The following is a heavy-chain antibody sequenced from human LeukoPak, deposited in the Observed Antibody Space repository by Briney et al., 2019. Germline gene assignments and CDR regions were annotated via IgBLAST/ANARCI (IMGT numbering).Heavy chain of an antibody. CDR1: GFTFSSYS. CDR2: ISGSGGST. D-gene: IGHD1-7*01. V-gene: IGHV3-23*01. Sequence: GGSLRLSCAASGFTFSSYSMNWVRQAPGKGLEWVSAISGSGGSTYYADSVKGRFTISRDNSKNTLYLQMNSLRAEDTAVYYCAKDPARKLELRADPWGQGTLVTVSS. J-gene: IGHJ5*02. CDR3: AKDPARKLELRADP.